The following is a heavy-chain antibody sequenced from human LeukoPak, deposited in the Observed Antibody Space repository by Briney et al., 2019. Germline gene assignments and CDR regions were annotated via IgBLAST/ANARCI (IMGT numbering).Heavy chain of an antibody. V-gene: IGHV3-30-3*01. CDR1: GFTFSSYA. Sequence: PGRSLRLSCAASGFTFSSYAMHWVRQAPGKGLEWVAVISYDGSNKYYADSVKGRFTISRDNSKNTLYLQMNSLRAEDTAVYYCARDRFLNGIHDYWGQGTLVTVSS. J-gene: IGHJ4*02. CDR2: ISYDGSNK. CDR3: ARDRFLNGIHDY. D-gene: IGHD1-14*01.